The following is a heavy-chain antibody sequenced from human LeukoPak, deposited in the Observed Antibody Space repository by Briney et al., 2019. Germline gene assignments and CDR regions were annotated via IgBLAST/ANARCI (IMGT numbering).Heavy chain of an antibody. Sequence: SETLSLTCTVSGGSISSGSYCWGWIRQPPGKGLEWIGSMYYSGSTYNNPSLKSRITLSLDTSKNQFSLQLTSVTAADTAVYYCARDRNYDSGSYYTPLDYWGQGTLVTVSS. V-gene: IGHV4-39*07. CDR1: GGSISSGSYC. J-gene: IGHJ4*02. CDR3: ARDRNYDSGSYYTPLDY. D-gene: IGHD3-10*01. CDR2: MYYSGST.